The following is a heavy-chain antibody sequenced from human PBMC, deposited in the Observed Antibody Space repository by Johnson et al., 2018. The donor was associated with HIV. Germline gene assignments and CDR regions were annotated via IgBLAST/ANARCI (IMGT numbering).Heavy chain of an antibody. CDR2: IRYDGSNK. V-gene: IGHV3-30*02. Sequence: QVQLVESGGGVVQPGGSLRLSCAASGFTFSSYGMHWVRQAPGKGLEWVAFIRYDGSNKYYADSVKGRFTISRDNSKNTLYLQMNSLRAEDTALYYCARDWFMVQGADAFDSWGQGTMVTVSS. CDR1: GFTFSSYG. CDR3: ARDWFMVQGADAFDS. D-gene: IGHD3-10*01. J-gene: IGHJ3*02.